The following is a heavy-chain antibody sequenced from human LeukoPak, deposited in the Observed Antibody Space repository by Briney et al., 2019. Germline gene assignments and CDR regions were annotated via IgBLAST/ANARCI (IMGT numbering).Heavy chain of an antibody. D-gene: IGHD5-18*01. CDR1: GFTFTTYW. V-gene: IGHV3-74*01. CDR3: ARDAVDTANAV. CDR2: INSDGSIT. J-gene: IGHJ6*02. Sequence: GGSLRLSCAASGFTFTTYWMHWVRQAPGKGLVWVSHINSDGSITSYADPVKGRFTISRDNAKNTLYLQMNSLRAEDTAVYYCARDAVDTANAVWGQGTTVTVSS.